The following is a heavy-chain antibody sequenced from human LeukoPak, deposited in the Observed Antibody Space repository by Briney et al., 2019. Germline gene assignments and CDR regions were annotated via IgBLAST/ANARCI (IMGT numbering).Heavy chain of an antibody. Sequence: PGGSLRLSCAASGFTFSSYGMSWVRQAPGKGLEWVAAISGSGGRTYYTDSVKGRLTISRDNSKNTLYLQMNSLRAEDTAVYYCANPTHEYGGKVGYWGQGALVTVSS. CDR1: GFTFSSYG. CDR2: ISGSGGRT. J-gene: IGHJ4*02. V-gene: IGHV3-23*01. CDR3: ANPTHEYGGKVGY. D-gene: IGHD4-23*01.